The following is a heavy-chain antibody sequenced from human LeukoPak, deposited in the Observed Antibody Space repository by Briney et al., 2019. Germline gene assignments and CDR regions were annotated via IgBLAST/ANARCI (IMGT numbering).Heavy chain of an antibody. D-gene: IGHD3-3*01. CDR1: GFTFSSHN. J-gene: IGHJ4*02. CDR3: AKDRSGTWSFDY. V-gene: IGHV3-30*02. CDR2: VWYDGINN. Sequence: GGSLRLSCAASGFTFSSHNMHWVRPAPGKGLEWVAVVWYDGINNVFADSVKGRFTLSRDNSNKTLFLQINSLRVEDTAVYYCAKDRSGTWSFDYWGQGTLVTVSS.